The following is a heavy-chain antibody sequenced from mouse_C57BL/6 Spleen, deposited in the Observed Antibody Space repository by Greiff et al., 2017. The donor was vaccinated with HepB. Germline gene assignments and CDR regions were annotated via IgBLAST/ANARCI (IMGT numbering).Heavy chain of an antibody. CDR2: IYPGDGDT. D-gene: IGHD2-1*01. Sequence: QVQLQQSGAELVKPGASVKISCKASGYAFSSYWMNWVKQRPGKGLEWIGQIYPGDGDTNYNGKFKGKATLTADKSSSTAYMQLSSLTSEDSAVYFCAGWSLYSGHYYWYFDVWGTGTTVTVSS. V-gene: IGHV1-80*01. CDR3: AGWSLYSGHYYWYFDV. J-gene: IGHJ1*03. CDR1: GYAFSSYW.